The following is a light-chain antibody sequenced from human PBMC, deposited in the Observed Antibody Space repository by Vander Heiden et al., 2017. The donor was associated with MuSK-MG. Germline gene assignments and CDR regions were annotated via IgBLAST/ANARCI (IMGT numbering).Light chain of an antibody. CDR3: QQFDSTPRNT. V-gene: IGKV1-39*01. CDR1: QSISSY. CDR2: AAS. Sequence: SQMVHSLSSLSASVADRVTITRRASQSISSYLTWYQQKPGKAPKLLIYAASSWASGVPSRFSGSGSGTDFTLTISSLQPEDFAAYYCQQFDSTPRNTFGGGTKLEIK. J-gene: IGKJ4*01.